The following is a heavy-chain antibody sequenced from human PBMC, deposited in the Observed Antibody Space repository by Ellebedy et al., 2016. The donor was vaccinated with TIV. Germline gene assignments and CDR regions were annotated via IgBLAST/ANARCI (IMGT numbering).Heavy chain of an antibody. V-gene: IGHV3-33*08. CDR3: ARVQPLLYSAIDY. D-gene: IGHD2-2*02. CDR2: IWYDGSNK. Sequence: GESLKISCAASGFTFSSYGMHWVRQAPGKGLEWVAVIWYDGSNKYYADSVKGRFTISRDNSKNTLYLQMNSLRAEDTAVYYCARVQPLLYSAIDYWGQGTLVTVSS. J-gene: IGHJ4*02. CDR1: GFTFSSYG.